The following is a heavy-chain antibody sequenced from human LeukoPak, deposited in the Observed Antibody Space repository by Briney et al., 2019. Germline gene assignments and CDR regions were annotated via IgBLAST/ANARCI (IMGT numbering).Heavy chain of an antibody. J-gene: IGHJ4*02. CDR3: ASGDGDYVDFDY. CDR2: IYYSGST. CDR1: GGSISSSSYY. V-gene: IGHV4-39*01. Sequence: SETLSLTCTVSGGSISSSSYYWGWIRQPPGTGLEWIGSIYYSGSTYYNPSLKSRVTISVDTSKNQFSLKLSSVTAADTAVYYCASGDGDYVDFDYWGQGTLVTVSS. D-gene: IGHD4-17*01.